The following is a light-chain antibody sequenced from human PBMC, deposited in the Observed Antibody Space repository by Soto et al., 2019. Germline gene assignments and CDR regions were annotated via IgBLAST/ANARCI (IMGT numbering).Light chain of an antibody. Sequence: EIVLTQSPATLSLSPGERATLSCRASQSVSNYLAWYQQEPGQAPRLLIYDASNRASGIPARFSGSGSGTDFTLTISSLDPEDFAVYYCQQRSNWPPVTFGGGTKVDIK. CDR2: DAS. CDR3: QQRSNWPPVT. CDR1: QSVSNY. V-gene: IGKV3-11*01. J-gene: IGKJ4*01.